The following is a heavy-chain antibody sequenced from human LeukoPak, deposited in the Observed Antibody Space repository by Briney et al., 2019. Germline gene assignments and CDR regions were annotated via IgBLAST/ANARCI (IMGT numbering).Heavy chain of an antibody. CDR1: GFTFSSYE. D-gene: IGHD1-14*01. CDR2: ISSSSSTV. Sequence: GGSLRLSCAASGFTFSSYEMNWVRQAPGKGLEWVSYISSSSSTVYYADSVKGRFTISRDNSKNTLYLQMNSLRAEDTAVYYCAKGHRLYNWFDPWGQGTLVTVSS. CDR3: AKGHRLYNWFDP. V-gene: IGHV3-48*03. J-gene: IGHJ5*02.